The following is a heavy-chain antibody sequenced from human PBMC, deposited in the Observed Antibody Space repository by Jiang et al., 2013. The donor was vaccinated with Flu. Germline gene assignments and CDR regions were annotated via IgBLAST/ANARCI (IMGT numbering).Heavy chain of an antibody. Sequence: GAEVKKPGSSVKVSCKASGGTFSSYAISWVRQAPGQGLEWMGGIIPMYGVVDNAQKFQGRVTIIADKSTNTAYMELSSLRAEDTAVYYCASSSPRVTPGALDYWGQGTRITVSS. J-gene: IGHJ4*02. V-gene: IGHV1-69*17. CDR3: ASSSPRVTPGALDY. D-gene: IGHD2-21*02. CDR1: GGTFSSYA. CDR2: IIPMYGVV.